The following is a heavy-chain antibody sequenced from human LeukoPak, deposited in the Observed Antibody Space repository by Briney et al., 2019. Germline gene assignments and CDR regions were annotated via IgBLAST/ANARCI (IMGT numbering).Heavy chain of an antibody. V-gene: IGHV1-2*02. Sequence: ASVKVSCKASGYTFSDFYIHWVRQAPGQGLEYVGWITPKSGDTYSPQRFQGRVTMTRDASISTAYMELSGLRSDDTAVYFCARVRLADERAWAYWGQGTLVTVSS. CDR1: GYTFSDFY. CDR2: ITPKSGDT. CDR3: ARVRLADERAWAY. J-gene: IGHJ4*02. D-gene: IGHD3-3*02.